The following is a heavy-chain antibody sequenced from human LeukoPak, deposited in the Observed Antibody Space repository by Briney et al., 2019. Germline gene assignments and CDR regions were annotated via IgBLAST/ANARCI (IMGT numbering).Heavy chain of an antibody. Sequence: GGSLRLSCAASGFTFSSYAMSWVRQAPGKGREWVSAISGSGGSPYYADSVKGRFTISRDNSKNTLYLQMNSLRAEDTAVYYCATINDYGDYSFDYWGQGTLVTVSS. V-gene: IGHV3-23*01. J-gene: IGHJ4*02. CDR2: ISGSGGSP. CDR3: ATINDYGDYSFDY. CDR1: GFTFSSYA. D-gene: IGHD4-17*01.